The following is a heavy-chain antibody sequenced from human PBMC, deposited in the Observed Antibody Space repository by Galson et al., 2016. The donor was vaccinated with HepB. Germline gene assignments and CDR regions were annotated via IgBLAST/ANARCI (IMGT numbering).Heavy chain of an antibody. J-gene: IGHJ4*02. V-gene: IGHV4-39*01. CDR3: ASHDDSDWDY. CDR1: SGSIRGSIYY. Sequence: LSLTCTVSSGSIRGSIYYWGWIRQPPGKGLEWIGSIYHSGNTYYSPSLSPSLKSRVTISVDTSKNQFSLKLRSVTAADTAVYYCASHDDSDWDYWGQGTLVTVSP. CDR2: IYHSGNT. D-gene: IGHD3-9*01.